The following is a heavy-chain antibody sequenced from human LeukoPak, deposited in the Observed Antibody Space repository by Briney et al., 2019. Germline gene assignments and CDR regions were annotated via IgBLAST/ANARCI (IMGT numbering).Heavy chain of an antibody. Sequence: PGGSLRLSCAASGFTFGTYWMHWVRQVPGKGLVWVSRMNGDGSSTTYADSVKGRFTISRDNAKNTLYLQMNSLRAEDTAIYYCAGDIRNYYFDYWGQGTLVTVSS. CDR3: AGDIRNYYFDY. J-gene: IGHJ4*02. V-gene: IGHV3-74*01. CDR1: GFTFGTYW. CDR2: MNGDGSST.